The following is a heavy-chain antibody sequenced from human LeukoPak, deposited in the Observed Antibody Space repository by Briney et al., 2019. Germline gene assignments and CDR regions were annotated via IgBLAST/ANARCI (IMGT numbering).Heavy chain of an antibody. CDR2: ISSTGSTR. Sequence: GGSLRLSCAASGFIVSSNYMSWVRQAPGKGLEWLSYISSTGSTRYYADSVEGRFTISRDNAKNSLYLQMNSLRAEDTAVYHCASVTTRPGIVYFDYWGQGTLVTVSS. CDR3: ASVTTRPGIVYFDY. D-gene: IGHD1-1*01. V-gene: IGHV3-11*04. J-gene: IGHJ4*02. CDR1: GFIVSSNY.